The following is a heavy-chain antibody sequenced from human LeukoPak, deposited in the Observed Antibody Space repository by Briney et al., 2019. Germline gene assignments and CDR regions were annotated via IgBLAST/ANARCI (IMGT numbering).Heavy chain of an antibody. D-gene: IGHD5-18*01. CDR1: DYSINSGYY. Sequence: PSETLSLTCTVSDYSINSGYYWGWIRQPPGKGLEWIGSIYHSGSTYYNPSLKSRVTISVDTSKNQFSLKLSSVTAADTAVYYCARFHTAMEYYFDYWGQGTLVTVSS. CDR2: IYHSGST. V-gene: IGHV4-38-2*02. J-gene: IGHJ4*02. CDR3: ARFHTAMEYYFDY.